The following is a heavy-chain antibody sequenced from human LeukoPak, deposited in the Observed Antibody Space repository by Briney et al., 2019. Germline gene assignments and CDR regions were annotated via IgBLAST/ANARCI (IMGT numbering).Heavy chain of an antibody. D-gene: IGHD5-24*01. CDR1: GGSISSYY. V-gene: IGHV4-59*08. J-gene: IGHJ4*02. CDR2: IHYSGST. Sequence: SETLSLTCTVSGGSISSYYWSWIRQPPGKGLEWIGYIHYSGSTNYNPSLKSRVTISVDTSKNQFSLKLDSVTAADTAVYYCARHGGGYNYFDFWGQGTLVTVSS. CDR3: ARHGGGYNYFDF.